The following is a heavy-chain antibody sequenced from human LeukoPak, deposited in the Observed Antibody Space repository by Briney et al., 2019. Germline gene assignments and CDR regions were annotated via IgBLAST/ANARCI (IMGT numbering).Heavy chain of an antibody. CDR1: GGSISSYY. CDR3: ARDQLRITGTTLYFDY. CDR2: IYYSGST. J-gene: IGHJ4*02. Sequence: SETLSLTCTVSGGSISSYYWSWIRQPPGKGLEWIGYIYYSGSTNYNPSLKSRVTMSVDTSKNQFSLKLSSVTAADTAVYYCARDQLRITGTTLYFDYWGQGTLVTVSS. D-gene: IGHD1-7*01. V-gene: IGHV4-59*12.